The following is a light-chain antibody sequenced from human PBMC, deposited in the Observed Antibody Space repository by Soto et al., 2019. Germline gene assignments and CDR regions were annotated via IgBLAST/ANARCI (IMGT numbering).Light chain of an antibody. CDR3: QQSYSTLT. CDR1: QSISSY. J-gene: IGKJ4*01. V-gene: IGKV1-39*01. CDR2: AAS. Sequence: DIQMTQSPSSLSASVGDRVTITCRASQSISSYLNWYQQKPGKAPKLLIYAASSLQSGVPSRFSGSGSGTDFTLTICSLQPEDFATYYCQQSYSTLTFGGGTKV.